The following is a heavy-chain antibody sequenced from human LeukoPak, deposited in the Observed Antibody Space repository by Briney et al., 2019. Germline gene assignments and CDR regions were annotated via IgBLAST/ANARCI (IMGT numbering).Heavy chain of an antibody. Sequence: PSETLSLTCTVSGGSISSSGYYSGWIRQPPGKGLEWIASIYYSGSTYYNPSLKRRGAISVDTSKNQLSLKLSSLTSADTAVYYCARHEYSGSYYGLSWFDPWGQGTLVTVSS. CDR3: ARHEYSGSYYGLSWFDP. J-gene: IGHJ5*02. CDR2: IYYSGST. D-gene: IGHD1-26*01. CDR1: GGSISSSGYY. V-gene: IGHV4-39*01.